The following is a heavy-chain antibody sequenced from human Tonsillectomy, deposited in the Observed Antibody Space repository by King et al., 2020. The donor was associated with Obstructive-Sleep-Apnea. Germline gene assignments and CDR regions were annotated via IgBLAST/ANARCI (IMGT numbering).Heavy chain of an antibody. Sequence: QLVASGGGVVQPGRSLRLSCAASGFTFSSYGMHWVRQAPGKGLEWVAVIWYDGSNKYHADSVKGRFTISRDNSKNTLYLQMNSLRAEDTAVYYCAKGSGSDYLDYWGQGTLVTVSS. V-gene: IGHV3-33*06. J-gene: IGHJ4*02. D-gene: IGHD1-26*01. CDR3: AKGSGSDYLDY. CDR1: GFTFSSYG. CDR2: IWYDGSNK.